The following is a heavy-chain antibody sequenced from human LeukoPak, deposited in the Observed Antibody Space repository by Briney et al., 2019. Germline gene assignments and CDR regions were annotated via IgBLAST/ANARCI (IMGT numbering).Heavy chain of an antibody. CDR3: AKVRVVFNWNYAYYFDY. CDR2: ISYDGSNK. D-gene: IGHD1-7*01. Sequence: GSLILSCAASGFTFSSYGMHWVRQAPGKGLEWVAVISYDGSNKYYADSVKGRFTISRDNSKNTLYLQMNSLGPEDTAMYYCAKVRVVFNWNYAYYFDYWGQGTLVTVSS. V-gene: IGHV3-30*18. CDR1: GFTFSSYG. J-gene: IGHJ4*02.